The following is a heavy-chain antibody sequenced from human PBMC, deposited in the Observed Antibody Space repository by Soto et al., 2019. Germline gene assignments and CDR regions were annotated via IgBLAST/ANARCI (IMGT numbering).Heavy chain of an antibody. V-gene: IGHV3-7*03. Sequence: EMQLVESGGGLVQPGGSLRLSCAGSGLTFRNDWLSWVRQAPGKGLEWVANINHDGSERYYVDSVRGRFTIARDNVENSLYMQLNSLGPEDTAVYYCAVYGYGVSAAAYWGQGTLVTVSS. CDR1: GLTFRNDW. D-gene: IGHD4-17*01. CDR3: AVYGYGVSAAAY. CDR2: INHDGSER. J-gene: IGHJ4*02.